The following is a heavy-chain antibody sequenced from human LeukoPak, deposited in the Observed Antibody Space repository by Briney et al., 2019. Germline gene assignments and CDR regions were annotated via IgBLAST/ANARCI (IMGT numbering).Heavy chain of an antibody. CDR3: ARAHPVDTAMVLNWFDP. J-gene: IGHJ5*02. CDR2: ISAYNGNT. Sequence: ASVTVSCKASGYTFTSYGISWVRQAPGQGLEWMGCISAYNGNTNYAQKLQGRVTMTTDTSTSTAYMELRSLRSDDTAVYYCARAHPVDTAMVLNWFDPWGQGTLVTVSS. V-gene: IGHV1-18*01. CDR1: GYTFTSYG. D-gene: IGHD5-18*01.